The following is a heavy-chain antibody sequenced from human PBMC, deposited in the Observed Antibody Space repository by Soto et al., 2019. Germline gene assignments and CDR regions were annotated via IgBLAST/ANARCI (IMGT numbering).Heavy chain of an antibody. J-gene: IGHJ4*02. V-gene: IGHV4-59*08. CDR2: IYYSGST. CDR3: ARRSGYSFDY. CDR1: GGSISSYY. D-gene: IGHD1-1*01. Sequence: QVQLQESGPGLVKPSETLSLTCTVSGGSISSYYWSWIRQPPGKGLEWIGYIYYSGSTNYNPSLKSRVSLLLDTSKNQFSLKRSSVTAADSALHYSARRSGYSFDYWGQGTLDTVSS.